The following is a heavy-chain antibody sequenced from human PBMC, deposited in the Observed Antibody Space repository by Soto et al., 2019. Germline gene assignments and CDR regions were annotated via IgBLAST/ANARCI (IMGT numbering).Heavy chain of an antibody. J-gene: IGHJ4*02. CDR1: GGSISSYY. CDR3: ARLLYCSGGSCYPYFDY. CDR2: IYYSGST. D-gene: IGHD2-15*01. V-gene: IGHV4-59*08. Sequence: SETLSLTCTVSGGSISSYYWSWIRQPPGKGLEWIGYIYYSGSTNYNPSLKSRVTISVDTSKNQFSLKLSSVTAADTAVYYCARLLYCSGGSCYPYFDYWGQGTLVTVSS.